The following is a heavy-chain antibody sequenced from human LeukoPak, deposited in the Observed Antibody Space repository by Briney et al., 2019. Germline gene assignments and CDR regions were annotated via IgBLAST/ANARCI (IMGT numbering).Heavy chain of an antibody. CDR2: IYTSGST. Sequence: SETLSLTCTVSGGSISSGSYYWSWIRQPAGKGLEWIGRIYTSGSTNYNPSLKSRVTISVDTSKNQFSLKLSSVTAADTAVYYCARAPMPNYYYYYVDVWGKGTTVTVSS. J-gene: IGHJ6*03. D-gene: IGHD2-2*01. V-gene: IGHV4-61*02. CDR1: GGSISSGSYY. CDR3: ARAPMPNYYYYYVDV.